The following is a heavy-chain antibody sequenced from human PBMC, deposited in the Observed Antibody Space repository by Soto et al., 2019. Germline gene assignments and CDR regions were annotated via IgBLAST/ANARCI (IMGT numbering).Heavy chain of an antibody. J-gene: IGHJ4*02. CDR3: AAWAEGATEVH. CDR2: IWYDASKQ. CDR1: GFIFSVYG. Sequence: LRLSCETSGFIFSVYGMHWVRQAPGKGLEWVAVIWYDASKQFYAAPVEGRFTISRDNSKAILYLQMNSLRAEDTAVYYCAAWAEGATEVHWGQGTLVTVSS. V-gene: IGHV3-33*01. D-gene: IGHD2-15*01.